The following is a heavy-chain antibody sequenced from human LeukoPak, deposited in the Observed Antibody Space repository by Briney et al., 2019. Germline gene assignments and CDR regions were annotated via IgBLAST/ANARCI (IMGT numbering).Heavy chain of an antibody. CDR2: THPNSGGT. CDR1: GYTFTGHY. V-gene: IGHV1-2*02. J-gene: IGHJ6*03. CDR3: ARVSYYGSGSRDYYMDV. D-gene: IGHD3-10*01. Sequence: GASVKVSCKASGYTFTGHYIHWVRQAPGQGLEWMGWTHPNSGGTKYAQKFQGRVTMTRDTSITTAYMELRRLRSDDTAVYYCARVSYYGSGSRDYYMDVWGKGTTVTISS.